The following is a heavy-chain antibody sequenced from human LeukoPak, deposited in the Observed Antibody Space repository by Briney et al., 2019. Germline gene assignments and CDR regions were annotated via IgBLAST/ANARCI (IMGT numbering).Heavy chain of an antibody. D-gene: IGHD3-22*01. CDR1: GFTFSSDA. CDR2: ISSNGGTT. V-gene: IGHV3-64*01. Sequence: GGSLRLSCAASGFTFSSDAMHWVRQAPGKGLEYVSAISSNGGTTHYGNSVKGRFTISRDNSKNTLYLQMGSLRAEDMAVYFCARSSGYGHYFDYWGQGTLVTVSS. CDR3: ARSSGYGHYFDY. J-gene: IGHJ4*02.